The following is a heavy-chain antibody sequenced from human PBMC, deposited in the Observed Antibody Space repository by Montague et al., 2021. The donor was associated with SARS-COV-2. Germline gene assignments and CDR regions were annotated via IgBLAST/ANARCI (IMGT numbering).Heavy chain of an antibody. Sequence: PALVKPTQTLTLTCTFSGFSLSTSGVGVGWIRQPPGKALEWLALIYWDDDKRYSPSLKSRLTITKDTSKNQVVLTMTNMDPVDTATYYCAHRRSNFDRGWFDPWGQGTLVTVSS. D-gene: IGHD1-1*01. CDR1: GFSLSTSGVG. CDR2: IYWDDDK. J-gene: IGHJ5*02. V-gene: IGHV2-5*02. CDR3: AHRRSNFDRGWFDP.